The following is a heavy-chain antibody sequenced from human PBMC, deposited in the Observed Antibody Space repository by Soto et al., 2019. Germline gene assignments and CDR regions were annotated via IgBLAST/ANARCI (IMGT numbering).Heavy chain of an antibody. J-gene: IGHJ1*01. CDR3: ACVSGGAVRVVP. CDR2: INHSGST. D-gene: IGHD3-10*02. V-gene: IGHV4-34*01. CDR1: GGSFNNYY. Sequence: QVQLQQWGSGLLKPSETLSLTCGVYGGSFNNYYWRWIRQPPGKGLEWIGEINHSGSTNYDPSIKSRVTISIDTSKNQFSPKLITVTAADTAVYSCACVSGGAVRVVPWGQGTQVTVSS.